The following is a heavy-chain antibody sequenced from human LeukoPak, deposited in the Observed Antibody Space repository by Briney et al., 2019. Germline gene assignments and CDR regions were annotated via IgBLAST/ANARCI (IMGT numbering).Heavy chain of an antibody. Sequence: GGSLRLSCAASGFTFSGYGMHWVRQAPGKGLEWVALIWYDGSKKYYGDSVKGRFTISRDDSKDTLYLQMNSLRAEDTAVYYCARDISGVQGVMAYWGQGTLVTVSS. CDR1: GFTFSGYG. CDR2: IWYDGSKK. J-gene: IGHJ4*02. D-gene: IGHD3-10*01. V-gene: IGHV3-33*01. CDR3: ARDISGVQGVMAY.